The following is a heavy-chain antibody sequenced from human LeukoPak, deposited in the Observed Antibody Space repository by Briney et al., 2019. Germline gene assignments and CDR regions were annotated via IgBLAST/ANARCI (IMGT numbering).Heavy chain of an antibody. CDR2: IFYSGST. D-gene: IGHD3-10*01. V-gene: IGHV4-59*01. J-gene: IGHJ4*02. CDR1: GGSISSYY. CDR3: ARDSGWFAY. Sequence: PSETLSLTCTVSGGSISSYYWSWIRQPPGKGLEWIGFIFYSGSTKYNPSLKSRLTVSVDTSKNQFSLKLSSVTAADTAVYYCARDSGWFAYWGQGTLVTVSS.